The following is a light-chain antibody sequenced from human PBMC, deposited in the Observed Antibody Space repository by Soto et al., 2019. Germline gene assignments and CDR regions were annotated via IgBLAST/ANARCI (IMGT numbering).Light chain of an antibody. Sequence: QSALTQPRSVSGSPGQSVTISCTGTSSDFGCYNYVSWYQQHPGKAPKLMIYDVSNRPSGVPDRFSGSKSGNTASLTISGLQAEDEADYYCCSYAGSYTLIFGGGTKLTVL. CDR1: SSDFGCYNY. J-gene: IGLJ2*01. V-gene: IGLV2-11*01. CDR2: DVS. CDR3: CSYAGSYTLI.